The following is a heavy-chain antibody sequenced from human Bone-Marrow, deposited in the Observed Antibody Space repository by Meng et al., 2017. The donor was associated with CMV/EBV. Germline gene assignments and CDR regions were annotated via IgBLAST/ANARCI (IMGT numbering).Heavy chain of an antibody. CDR1: GFTFTSSA. Sequence: SVKVSCKASGFTFTSSAVQWVRQARGQRLEWIGWIVVGSGNTNYAQKFQERVTITRDMSTSTAYMELSSLRSEDTAVYYCAAGLSSGYYNPVWGQGTLVTASS. CDR3: AAGLSSGYYNPV. V-gene: IGHV1-58*01. D-gene: IGHD3-3*01. CDR2: IVVGSGNT. J-gene: IGHJ4*02.